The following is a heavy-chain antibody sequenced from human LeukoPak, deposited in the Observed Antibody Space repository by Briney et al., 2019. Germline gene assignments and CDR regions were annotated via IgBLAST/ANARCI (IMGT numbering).Heavy chain of an antibody. CDR1: GFSFSDYD. D-gene: IGHD4-23*01. CDR3: ARLPTVAYGGMSD. Sequence: GGSLRLSCAASGFSFSDYDIHWVRLAPGKGLEWVTFIRYDGSNTYAESVKGRFTISRDNAKNSLYLQMNSLRAEDTAVYYCARLPTVAYGGMSDWGQGTLVTVSS. CDR2: IRYDGSNT. J-gene: IGHJ4*02. V-gene: IGHV3-30*02.